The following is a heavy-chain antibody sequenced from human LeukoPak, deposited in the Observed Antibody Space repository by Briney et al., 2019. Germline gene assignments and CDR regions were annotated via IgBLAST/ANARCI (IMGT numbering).Heavy chain of an antibody. CDR1: GFTVSNYW. J-gene: IGHJ6*02. D-gene: IGHD6-13*01. CDR2: IKQDGSEK. Sequence: GGSLRLSCTASGFTVSNYWMSWVRQSPEKGLEWLANIKQDGSEKVYVDSVKGRFTISRDNAQSSLYLQMNSLRVEDTAVYYCARDPYSSSWSYGMDVWGQGTTVTVSS. V-gene: IGHV3-7*04. CDR3: ARDPYSSSWSYGMDV.